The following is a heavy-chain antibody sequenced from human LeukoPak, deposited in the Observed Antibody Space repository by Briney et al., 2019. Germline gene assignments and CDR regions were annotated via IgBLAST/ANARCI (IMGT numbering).Heavy chain of an antibody. CDR3: ARHGDYCFDL. J-gene: IGHJ4*02. CDR1: GFTFSRSW. D-gene: IGHD2-21*01. Sequence: GGFLRLSCAASGFTFSRSWMGWVRQAPGKGLEWVANIKQDGTSKYYVDSVMGRFTISRDNAENSVYLQMNSLSAGDTAVYYCARHGDYCFDLWGPGTRVTVSS. V-gene: IGHV3-7*02. CDR2: IKQDGTSK.